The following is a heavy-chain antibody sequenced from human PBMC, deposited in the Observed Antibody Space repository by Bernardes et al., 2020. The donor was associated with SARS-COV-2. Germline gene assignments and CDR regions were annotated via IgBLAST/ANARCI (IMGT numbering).Heavy chain of an antibody. Sequence: GGSLRLSCAASGFTFSSYAMSWVRQAPGKGLEWVSAISGSGGSTYYADSVKGRFTISIDNSKNTLYLQMNSLRAEDTAVYYCAKDYYDSSGANVYYYYGMDVWGQGTTVTVSS. V-gene: IGHV3-23*01. D-gene: IGHD3-22*01. J-gene: IGHJ6*02. CDR2: ISGSGGST. CDR1: GFTFSSYA. CDR3: AKDYYDSSGANVYYYYGMDV.